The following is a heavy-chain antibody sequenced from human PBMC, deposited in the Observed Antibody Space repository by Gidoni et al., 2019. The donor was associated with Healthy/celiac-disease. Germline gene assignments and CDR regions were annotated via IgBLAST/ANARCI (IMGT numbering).Heavy chain of an antibody. CDR3: ARDGGRGRGSYSPAPVQN. V-gene: IGHV3-30-3*01. CDR1: GFTFSSYA. CDR2: ISYDGSNK. D-gene: IGHD1-26*01. Sequence: QVQLVESGGGVVQPGRSLRLSCAASGFTFSSYAMHWVRQAPGKGLEWVAVISYDGSNKYYADSVKGRFTISRDNSKNTLYLQMNSLRAEDTAVYYCARDGGRGRGSYSPAPVQNWGQGTLVTVSS. J-gene: IGHJ1*01.